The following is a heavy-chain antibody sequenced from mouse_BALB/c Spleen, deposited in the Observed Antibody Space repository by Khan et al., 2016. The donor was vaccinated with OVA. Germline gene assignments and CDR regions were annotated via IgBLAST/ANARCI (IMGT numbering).Heavy chain of an antibody. CDR2: ISPGSGDT. J-gene: IGHJ3*01. CDR1: GYTFTDYY. CDR3: ARRNYFGYTFAY. Sequence: QVQLKQSGAELARPGASVKLSCKASGYTFTDYYINWVKQRTGQGLEWIGEISPGSGDTYYNERFKGKATLTADKSSSTAYMPLSILPSEASAVYFCARRNYFGYTFAYWGQGTLVTVSA. V-gene: IGHV1-77*01. D-gene: IGHD1-2*01.